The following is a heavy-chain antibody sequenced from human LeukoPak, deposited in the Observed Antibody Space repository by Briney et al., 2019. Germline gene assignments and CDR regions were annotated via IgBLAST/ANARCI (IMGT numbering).Heavy chain of an antibody. V-gene: IGHV4-59*01. CDR3: ARDALKFGAGRWLDP. CDR2: IYDSGRT. CDR1: GGSISIYY. D-gene: IGHD3-16*01. Sequence: PSETLSLTCTVSGGSISIYYWSWIRQPPGKGLEWIGYIYDSGRTNYNPSLKSRVLISVDVSKNHFSLLLSSVTAADTAVYYCARDALKFGAGRWLDPWGQGTLVTVSS. J-gene: IGHJ5*02.